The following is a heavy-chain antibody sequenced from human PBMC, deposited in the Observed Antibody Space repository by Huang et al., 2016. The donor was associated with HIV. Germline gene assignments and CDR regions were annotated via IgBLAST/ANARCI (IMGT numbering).Heavy chain of an antibody. CDR3: ARRFSSSSGYFDY. CDR1: GYSFSSYW. J-gene: IGHJ4*02. V-gene: IGHV5-51*01. CDR2: IFPVDSDT. Sequence: VQLVQSGAEVKKPGESLKISCKGSGYSFSSYWIAWVRQMPGKGLELMGIIFPVDSDTPYSRACEGQVTISADKSIGTAYLQWSSLKASDTAMYYCARRFSSSSGYFDYWGQGSLVTVSS. D-gene: IGHD6-6*01.